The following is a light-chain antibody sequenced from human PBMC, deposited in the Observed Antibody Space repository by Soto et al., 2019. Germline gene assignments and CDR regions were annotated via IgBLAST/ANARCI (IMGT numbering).Light chain of an antibody. CDR3: SSYTSSSTYV. V-gene: IGLV2-14*01. CDR2: EVS. J-gene: IGLJ1*01. CDR1: SSDVGGYNY. Sequence: QSVLTQPASVSGSPGQSITISCTGTSSDVGGYNYVSWYQQHPGKAPKLMIYEVSNRPSGVSNRLSGSKSGNTASLTISGLQAEDADDYYCSSYTSSSTYVFGTGTRSPS.